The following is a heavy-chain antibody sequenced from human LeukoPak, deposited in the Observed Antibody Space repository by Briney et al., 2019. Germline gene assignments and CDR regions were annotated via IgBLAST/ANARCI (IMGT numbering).Heavy chain of an antibody. CDR1: GFTFSSYA. CDR2: ISGSGGST. V-gene: IGHV3-23*01. Sequence: GGSLRLSCAASGFTFSSYAMSWVRQAPGKGLEWVSAISGSGGSTYYADSVKGRFTISRDNSKNTLYLQMNSLRAEDTAVYYCAKAAGYSSSWSTLGGFFDYWGQGTLVTVSS. D-gene: IGHD6-13*01. CDR3: AKAAGYSSSWSTLGGFFDY. J-gene: IGHJ4*02.